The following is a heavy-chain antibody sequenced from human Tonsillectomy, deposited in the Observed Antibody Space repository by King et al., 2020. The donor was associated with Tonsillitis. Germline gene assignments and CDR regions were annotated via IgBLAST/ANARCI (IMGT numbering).Heavy chain of an antibody. CDR3: AKEEVGFDY. CDR1: GFTFSSYA. V-gene: IGHV3-30*18. CDR2: ISYDGIIK. J-gene: IGHJ4*02. Sequence: HVQLVESGGGVVQPGRSLRLSCAASGFTFSSYAIHWVRQAPGNGLEWVAVISYDGIIKYYADSVKGRFTISRDNSKNTLYLQMNSLRTEDTAVYYCAKEEVGFDYWGQGTLVTVSS.